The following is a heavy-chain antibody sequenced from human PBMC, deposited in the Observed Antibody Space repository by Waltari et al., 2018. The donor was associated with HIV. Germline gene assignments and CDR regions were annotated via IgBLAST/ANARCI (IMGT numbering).Heavy chain of an antibody. V-gene: IGHV3-73*01. CDR3: TRLGYDFDFDL. CDR2: SRRKANSYAT. CDR1: GFTFSGTA. J-gene: IGHJ2*01. D-gene: IGHD2-2*01. Sequence: EVQLVESGGGLVQPGGSLQLSCAASGFTFSGTAMHWVRPASGKGLEWVGRSRRKANSYATAYAASVKGRFTISRDDSKNTAYLQMNSLKTEDTAVYYCTRLGYDFDFDLWGRGTLVTVSS.